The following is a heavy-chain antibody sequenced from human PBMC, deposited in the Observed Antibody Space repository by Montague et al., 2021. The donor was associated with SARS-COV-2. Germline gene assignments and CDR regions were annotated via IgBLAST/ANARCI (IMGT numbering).Heavy chain of an antibody. CDR2: TYYRSKWYN. D-gene: IGHD2-21*02. CDR1: GDSVSSNIAT. V-gene: IGHV6-1*01. Sequence: CAISGDSVSSNIATWNWIRQSPSRGLEWLGRTYYRSKWYNDYAVSVKSRVIINPDTSNTRISLQLNSVTPEDTAVYYFARAYCGGDCYFYWYFDLWGRGTLVTVSS. CDR3: ARAYCGGDCYFYWYFDL. J-gene: IGHJ2*01.